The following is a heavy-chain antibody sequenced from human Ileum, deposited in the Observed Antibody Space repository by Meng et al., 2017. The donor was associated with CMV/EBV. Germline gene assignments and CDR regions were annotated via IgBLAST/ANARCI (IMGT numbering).Heavy chain of an antibody. CDR3: ARTVGYAYSGSGSYSNY. J-gene: IGHJ4*02. CDR2: IDPSGGST. CDR1: YTFTDYY. D-gene: IGHD3-10*01. V-gene: IGHV1-46*01. Sequence: YTFTDYYLHWVRQAPGQGLEWMGIIDPSGGSTTYTHTFQGRVTMTRDTSTSTVYMEMSNLRSEDTAVYYCARTVGYAYSGSGSYSNYWGQGTLVTVSS.